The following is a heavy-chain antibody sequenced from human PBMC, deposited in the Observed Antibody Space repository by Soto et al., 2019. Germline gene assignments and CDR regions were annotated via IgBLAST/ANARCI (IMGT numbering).Heavy chain of an antibody. V-gene: IGHV4-34*01. J-gene: IGHJ5*02. D-gene: IGHD1-26*01. CDR1: GGSFSGYY. CDR3: ARGTLPRCVGYWFAP. CDR2: INHSGST. Sequence: QVQLQQWGAGLLKPSETLSLTCAVYGGSFSGYYWCWIRQPPGKGLEWIGEINHSGSTNYNPSLKSRVTISVDTSKNQFSLKLSSVTAADTAVYYCARGTLPRCVGYWFAPWGQGTLVTVSS.